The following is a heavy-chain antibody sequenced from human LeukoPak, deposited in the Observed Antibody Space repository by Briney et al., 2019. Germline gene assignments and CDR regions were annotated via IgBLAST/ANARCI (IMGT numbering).Heavy chain of an antibody. J-gene: IGHJ4*02. CDR2: ISYDGGNE. CDR1: GFAFSRSA. Sequence: GGSLRLSCAASGFAFSRSAMHWVRQAPGKGLEWVALISYDGGNEYYGDSVKGRFTVSRDNSKNTLYLQMSSLRADDTAVYYCGRAGFGELYPDVDSWGQGTLVTVSS. V-gene: IGHV3-30*04. D-gene: IGHD3-16*01. CDR3: GRAGFGELYPDVDS.